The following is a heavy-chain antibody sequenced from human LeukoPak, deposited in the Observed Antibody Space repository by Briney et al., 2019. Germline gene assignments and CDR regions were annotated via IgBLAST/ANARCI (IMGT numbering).Heavy chain of an antibody. D-gene: IGHD4-23*01. CDR3: ARHGSVRGTSIAY. J-gene: IGHJ4*02. V-gene: IGHV4-30-4*01. CDR1: GGSISIGDYY. Sequence: SETLSLTCTVSGGSISIGDYYWSWIRQPPGKGLEWIGYIYYSGSAYYNPSLKSRVTISVDTSKNQFSLKLTSVTAADTAVYYCARHGSVRGTSIAYWGQGTLVTVSS. CDR2: IYYSGSA.